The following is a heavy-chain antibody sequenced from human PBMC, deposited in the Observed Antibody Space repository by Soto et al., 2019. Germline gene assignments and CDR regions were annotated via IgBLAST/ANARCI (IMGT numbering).Heavy chain of an antibody. CDR3: ASPTVTPHYGMDV. CDR1: GFPFSHYY. V-gene: IGHV3-11*01. Sequence: QVQLVASGGGLVKPGGPLRLSCAPSGFPFSHYYMSWFRQAPGKGVEWVSYISSSGSTIYYADSVKGRFTNSRDNAKNSLYLQMNSLRAEDTAVYYCASPTVTPHYGMDVWGQGTTVTVSS. J-gene: IGHJ6*02. D-gene: IGHD4-17*01. CDR2: ISSSGSTI.